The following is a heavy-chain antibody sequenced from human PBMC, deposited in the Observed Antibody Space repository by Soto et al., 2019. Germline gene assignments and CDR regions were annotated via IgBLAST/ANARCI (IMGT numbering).Heavy chain of an antibody. CDR1: GFTFSTYA. CDR2: ITRRDTIR. CDR3: AREGALKPFSS. J-gene: IGHJ5*02. V-gene: IGHV3-23*01. Sequence: GGSLRLSCAASGFTFSTYAMYWVRQAPGKGLEWVSTITRRDTIRHYADSVKGRFTIARDNAKNSVYLQMDSLRVEDTAVYYCAREGALKPFSSWGQGALVTVSS.